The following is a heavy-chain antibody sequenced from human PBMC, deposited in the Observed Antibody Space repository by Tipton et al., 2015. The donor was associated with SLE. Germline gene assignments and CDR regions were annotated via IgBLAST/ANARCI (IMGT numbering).Heavy chain of an antibody. CDR2: IREDGSGK. J-gene: IGHJ3*02. D-gene: IGHD7-27*01. CDR1: AFTVTSSY. Sequence: SLRLSCAVSAFTVTSSYMAWVRQAPGKGLEWVANIREDGSGKFYVDSLKGRFTISRDNAKNSVYLQMNSLRVEDTAVYYCARSNWGWAFDIWGEGTMVTVSS. CDR3: ARSNWGWAFDI. V-gene: IGHV3-7*01.